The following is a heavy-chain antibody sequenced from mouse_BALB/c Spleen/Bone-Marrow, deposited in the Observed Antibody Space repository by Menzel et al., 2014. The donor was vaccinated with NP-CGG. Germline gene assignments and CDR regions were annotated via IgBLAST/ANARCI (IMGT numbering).Heavy chain of an antibody. CDR2: INPYNGAT. CDR3: ASNYYGYAMDY. V-gene: IGHV1-31*01. CDR1: GYSFTGYY. Sequence: VQLQQSGPELVKPGASVKISCKASGYSFTGYYMQWVKQSHVKSLEWIGRINPYNGATSYNQNFKDKASLTVDKSPSTAYMELHSLTSEDSAVYYCASNYYGYAMDYWGQGTSVTVSS. J-gene: IGHJ4*01. D-gene: IGHD1-1*01.